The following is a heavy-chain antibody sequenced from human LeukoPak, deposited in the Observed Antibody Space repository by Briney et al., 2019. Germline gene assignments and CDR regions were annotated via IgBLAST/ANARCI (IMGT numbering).Heavy chain of an antibody. CDR2: ISGSGGST. Sequence: GGSLRLSCAASGFTFSSYAMGWVRQAPGKGLEWVSAISGSGGSTYYADSVKGRFTISRDNSKNTLYLQMNSLRAEDTAVYYCAKEGMIVVVITTYFDYWGQGTLVTVSS. J-gene: IGHJ4*02. CDR3: AKEGMIVVVITTYFDY. D-gene: IGHD3-22*01. V-gene: IGHV3-23*01. CDR1: GFTFSSYA.